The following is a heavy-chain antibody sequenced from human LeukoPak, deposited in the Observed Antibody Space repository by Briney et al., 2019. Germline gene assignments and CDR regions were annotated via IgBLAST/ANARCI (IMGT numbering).Heavy chain of an antibody. D-gene: IGHD2-15*01. CDR1: GGSISSSSYY. J-gene: IGHJ5*02. V-gene: IGHV4-39*07. CDR2: IYTSGST. CDR3: AREVVVVAATSPYNWFDP. Sequence: SETLSLTCTVSGGSISSSSYYWGWIRQPPGKGLEWIGSIYTSGSTNYNPSLKSRVTISVDTSKNQFSLKLSSVTAADTAVYYCAREVVVVAATSPYNWFDPWGQGTLVAVSS.